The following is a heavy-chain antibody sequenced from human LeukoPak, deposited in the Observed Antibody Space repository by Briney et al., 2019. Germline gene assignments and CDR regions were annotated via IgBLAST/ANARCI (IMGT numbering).Heavy chain of an antibody. CDR2: INHIGST. J-gene: IGHJ5*02. CDR3: ARGWSEGVKSNCFDP. CDR1: GGSFSAYY. V-gene: IGHV4-34*01. D-gene: IGHD2-8*02. Sequence: SETLSLSCAVYGGSFSAYYWSWIRQPPGKGLEWIGEINHIGSTNYNPSLKSRVTISVDTSKNQFSLKLSSVTAADTAVYYCARGWSEGVKSNCFDPWGQGTLVTVSS.